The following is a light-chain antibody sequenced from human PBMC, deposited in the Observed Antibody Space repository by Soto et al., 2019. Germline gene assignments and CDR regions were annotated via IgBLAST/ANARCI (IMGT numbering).Light chain of an antibody. Sequence: QSVLTQPASVSGSAGQSITISCAGTNSDIGGNNYVSWYQHHPGKAPKLIIYEVIYRPSGSSNRFSGSKSGNTASLTISGLQAEDEADYYCSSYTGSRTVFGGGTKLTV. J-gene: IGLJ2*01. V-gene: IGLV2-14*01. CDR3: SSYTGSRTV. CDR1: NSDIGGNNY. CDR2: EVI.